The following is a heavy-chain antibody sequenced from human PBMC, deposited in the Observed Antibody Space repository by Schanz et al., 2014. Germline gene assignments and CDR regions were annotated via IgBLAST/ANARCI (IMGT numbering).Heavy chain of an antibody. CDR2: ISGYNGHT. CDR3: ARETTIITGGAFDV. CDR1: GYSFTDYA. V-gene: IGHV1-18*01. Sequence: QVQLVQSGVEVKRPGASVRVSCKASGYSFTDYAIHWVRQAPGQGLEWMGWISGYNGHTTYAQKFQGRVTMTTDTSTSTVYMELSSLRSDDTAVYYCARETTIITGGAFDVWGQGTTVTVSS. J-gene: IGHJ6*02. D-gene: IGHD3-9*01.